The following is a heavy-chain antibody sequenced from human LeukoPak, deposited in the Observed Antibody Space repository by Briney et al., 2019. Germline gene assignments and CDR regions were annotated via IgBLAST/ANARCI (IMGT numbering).Heavy chain of an antibody. D-gene: IGHD3-3*01. CDR2: ISGSGGST. J-gene: IGHJ4*02. CDR1: GFTFSSYA. V-gene: IGHV3-23*01. CDR3: AGSRGSRITIQFNFDY. Sequence: PGGSLRLSCAASGFTFSSYAMSWVRQAPGKGLEWVSAISGSGGSTYYADSVKGRFTISRDNSKNTLYLQMNSLRAEDTAVYYCAGSRGSRITIQFNFDYWGQGTLVTVSS.